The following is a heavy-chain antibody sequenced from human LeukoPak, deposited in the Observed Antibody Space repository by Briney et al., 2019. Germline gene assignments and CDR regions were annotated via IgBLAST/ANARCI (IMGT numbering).Heavy chain of an antibody. Sequence: GGSLRLSCAASGFTFSSYAMHWVRQAPGKGLEWVANIKQDGSEKYYVDSVKGRFTISRDNAKNSLYLQMNSLRAEDTAVYYCARDTTTVTTSFAFDIWGQGTMVTVSS. V-gene: IGHV3-7*01. CDR2: IKQDGSEK. J-gene: IGHJ3*02. CDR1: GFTFSSYA. CDR3: ARDTTTVTTSFAFDI. D-gene: IGHD4-17*01.